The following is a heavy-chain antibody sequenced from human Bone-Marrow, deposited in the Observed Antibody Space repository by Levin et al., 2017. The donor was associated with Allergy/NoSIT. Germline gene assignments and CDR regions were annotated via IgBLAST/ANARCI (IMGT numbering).Heavy chain of an antibody. J-gene: IGHJ5*02. V-gene: IGHV4-61*01. D-gene: IGHD6-6*01. CDR1: GGSVTSGSFY. CDR2: IYYTGTT. CDR3: ARDGGLEAREWFDP. Sequence: SETLSLTCTVTGGSVTSGSFYWSWIRQSPGKGLEWIGYIYYTGTTNYNPSLKRRVSMSVDTSKNQFSLNLKSVTAADTAFYFCARDGGLEAREWFDPWGQGILVTVSS.